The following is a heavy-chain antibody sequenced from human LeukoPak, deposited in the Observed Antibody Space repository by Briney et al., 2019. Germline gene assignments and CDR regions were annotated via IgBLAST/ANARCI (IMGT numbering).Heavy chain of an antibody. D-gene: IGHD3-3*01. V-gene: IGHV3-30-3*01. CDR1: GFTFSSYA. CDR3: ARENLESWSTIDY. CDR2: ISYDGSNK. J-gene: IGHJ4*02. Sequence: GRSLRLSCAASGFTFSSYAMHWVRQAPGKGLEWVAVISYDGSNKYYADSVKGRLTISRDNSKDTLYLQMNSLRAEDTAVYYCARENLESWSTIDYWGQGTLVTVSS.